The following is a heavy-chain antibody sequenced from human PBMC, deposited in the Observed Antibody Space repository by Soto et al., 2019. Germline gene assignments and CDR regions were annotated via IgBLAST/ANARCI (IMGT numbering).Heavy chain of an antibody. J-gene: IGHJ4*02. CDR1: GFTFSDSV. CDR3: ARYFRGSGRYFFDY. CDR2: MSGDGRT. Sequence: GGSLRLSCVGSGFTFSDSVMAWVRQAPGKGLEWLSVMSGDGRTRYALSVTGRFTTSRDNSKNTLYLQMRSLRAEDTAVYYCARYFRGSGRYFFDYWGQGTLVTVSS. V-gene: IGHV3-23*01. D-gene: IGHD6-19*01.